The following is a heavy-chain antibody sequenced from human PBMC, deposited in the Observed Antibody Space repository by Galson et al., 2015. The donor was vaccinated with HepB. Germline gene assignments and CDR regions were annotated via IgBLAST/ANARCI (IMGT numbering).Heavy chain of an antibody. Sequence: SLRLSCAASGFTFDDYAMHWVRQAPGKGLEWVSGISWNSGSIGYADSVKGRFTISRDNAKNSLYLQMNSLRAEDTALYYCAKDQGGTYYDFWSGGYYYYYYMDVWGKGTTVTVSS. D-gene: IGHD3-3*01. V-gene: IGHV3-9*01. CDR2: ISWNSGSI. CDR1: GFTFDDYA. CDR3: AKDQGGTYYDFWSGGYYYYYYMDV. J-gene: IGHJ6*03.